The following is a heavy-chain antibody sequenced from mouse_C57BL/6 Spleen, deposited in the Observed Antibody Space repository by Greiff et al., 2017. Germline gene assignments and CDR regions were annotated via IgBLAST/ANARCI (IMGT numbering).Heavy chain of an antibody. D-gene: IGHD2-3*01. CDR1: GYSITSGYY. Sequence: EVQLQESGPGLVKPSQSLSLTCSVTGYSITSGYYWNWIRQFPGNKLEWMGYISYDGSNNYNPSLKNRISITRDTSKNQFFLKLNSVTTEDTATYYCAREDDGLDYWGQGTTLTVSS. CDR2: ISYDGSN. CDR3: AREDDGLDY. V-gene: IGHV3-6*01. J-gene: IGHJ2*01.